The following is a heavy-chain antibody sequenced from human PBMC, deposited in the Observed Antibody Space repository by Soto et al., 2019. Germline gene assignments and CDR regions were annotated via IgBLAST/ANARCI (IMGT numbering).Heavy chain of an antibody. Sequence: GGSLRLSCTASGFTFGEYAMSWFRQAPGKGLEWVGFIRSKAYGGTTEYAASVKGRFTISRDDSKSIAYLQMNSLNTEATAVYYCTRVGLRFLEWLSRVIDYWGQGTLVTVSS. CDR3: TRVGLRFLEWLSRVIDY. V-gene: IGHV3-49*03. D-gene: IGHD3-3*01. J-gene: IGHJ4*02. CDR1: GFTFGEYA. CDR2: IRSKAYGGTT.